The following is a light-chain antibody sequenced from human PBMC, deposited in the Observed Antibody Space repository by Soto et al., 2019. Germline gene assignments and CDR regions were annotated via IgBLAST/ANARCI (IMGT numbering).Light chain of an antibody. CDR2: EVS. J-gene: IGLJ1*01. Sequence: QSGLTQPASVSGSPGQSITISCTGTNSDIGGYDYVSWYQHHSGKAPKLMIYEVSNRPSGVSNRFSGSKSGNTASLTISGLQAEDEADYYCTSYTSSTTNYVFGSGTKLTVL. CDR3: TSYTSSTTNYV. CDR1: NSDIGGYDY. V-gene: IGLV2-14*01.